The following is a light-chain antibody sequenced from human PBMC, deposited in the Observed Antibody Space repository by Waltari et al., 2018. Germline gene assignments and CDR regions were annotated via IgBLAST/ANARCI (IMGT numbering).Light chain of an antibody. CDR2: GAS. CDR3: QHYVSLPAT. Sequence: IVLTQSPGTLSLSPGERATLSCRASQSVGRTLAWYQQKPGQAPRLLIYGASIGATGIPDRFGGGGYGTDFSLGINRLEPEDFAVYYCQHYVSLPATFGQGTKVEIK. V-gene: IGKV3-20*01. J-gene: IGKJ1*01. CDR1: QSVGRT.